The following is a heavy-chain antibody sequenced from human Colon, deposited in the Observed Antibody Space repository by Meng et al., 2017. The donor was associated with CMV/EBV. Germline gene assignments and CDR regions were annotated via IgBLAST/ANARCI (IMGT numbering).Heavy chain of an antibody. V-gene: IGHV3-69-1*01. D-gene: IGHD4-11*01. J-gene: IGHJ4*02. CDR3: ARGSKWQDSSFEY. CDR2: ISASGFT. CDR1: EFTYPNYA. Sequence: GESLKISCVASEFTYPNYAMNWVCQAPGKGLEWVATISASGFTTYVDSVKGRFIISRDNLNASLSLQMNSLRVDDTAIYYCARGSKWQDSSFEYWGQGVLVTVSS.